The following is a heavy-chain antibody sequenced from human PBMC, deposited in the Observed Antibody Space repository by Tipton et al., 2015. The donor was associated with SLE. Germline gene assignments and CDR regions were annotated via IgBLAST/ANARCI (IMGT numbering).Heavy chain of an antibody. V-gene: IGHV3-7*01. J-gene: IGHJ2*01. CDR3: ARDGVGGYFDL. Sequence: AVSGLTFSDYWLSWVRQAPGKGLEWVGNINEDGSEESYVDSVKGRFTISRDNAKNTLYVQMTSLRVEDTAVYYCARDGVGGYFDLWGRGTLVTVSS. D-gene: IGHD3-16*01. CDR2: INEDGSEE. CDR1: GLTFSDYW.